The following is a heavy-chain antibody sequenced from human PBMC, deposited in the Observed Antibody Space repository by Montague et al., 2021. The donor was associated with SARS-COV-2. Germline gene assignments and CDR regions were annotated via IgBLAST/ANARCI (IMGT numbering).Heavy chain of an antibody. D-gene: IGHD2-15*01. J-gene: IGHJ4*02. CDR2: ISSSSSSI. V-gene: IGHV3-21*01. CDR3: VRGGACGGGKCNGGARD. Sequence: SLRLSCAASGFTFSSYTMNWVRQSPGMGLEWVSFISSSSSSIYYADSLKGRFTISRDNAKNSLYLQMNSLRVEDTAVYYCVRGGACGGGKCNGGARDWGQGTLVTVSS. CDR1: GFTFSSYT.